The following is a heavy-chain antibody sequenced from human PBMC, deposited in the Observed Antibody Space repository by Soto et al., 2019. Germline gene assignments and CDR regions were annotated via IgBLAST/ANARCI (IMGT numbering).Heavy chain of an antibody. J-gene: IGHJ5*01. Sequence: PSATPSLTCSVSGGSISNYYWKWIRQHAGQGLAWIRRIYSNGITYYNPSIKSRVTMSVDTSKNQFSLRLDSVTAADTAVYYCVRLGYGPTDNSGYYLFDSWGQGTLFTVSS. V-gene: IGHV4-4*07. CDR3: VRLGYGPTDNSGYYLFDS. D-gene: IGHD3-22*01. CDR1: GGSISNYY. CDR2: IYSNGIT.